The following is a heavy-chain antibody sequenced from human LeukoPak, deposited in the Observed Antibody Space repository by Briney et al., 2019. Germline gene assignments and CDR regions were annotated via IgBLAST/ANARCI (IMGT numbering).Heavy chain of an antibody. J-gene: IGHJ4*02. CDR2: ISYDGSNK. CDR1: GFTFSSYA. CDR3: ARDCDFGDPQYNFVY. D-gene: IGHD4-17*01. V-gene: IGHV3-30-3*01. Sequence: GRSLRLSCAASGFTFSSYAMHWVRQAPGKGLEWVAVISYDGSNKYYADSVKGRFTISRDNSKNTLYLQMNSLRAEDTAAYYCARDCDFGDPQYNFVYWGQGTLVTVSS.